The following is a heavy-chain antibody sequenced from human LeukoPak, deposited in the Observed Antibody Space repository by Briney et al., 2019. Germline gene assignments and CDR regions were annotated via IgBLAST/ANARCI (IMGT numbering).Heavy chain of an antibody. D-gene: IGHD3-22*01. Sequence: GRSLRLSCAASGFTFSSYGMHWVRQAPGKGLEWVAVIWYDGSNKYYADSVKGRFTISRDNSKNTLYLQMYSLRAEDTAVYYCAKPRNYYDSEYYFDYWGQGTLVTVSS. CDR1: GFTFSSYG. J-gene: IGHJ4*02. V-gene: IGHV3-33*06. CDR3: AKPRNYYDSEYYFDY. CDR2: IWYDGSNK.